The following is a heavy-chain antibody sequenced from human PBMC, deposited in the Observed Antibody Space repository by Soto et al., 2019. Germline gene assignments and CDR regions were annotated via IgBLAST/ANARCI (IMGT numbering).Heavy chain of an antibody. CDR3: ARTNSSSWYDPYYYGMEV. J-gene: IGHJ6*02. Sequence: ASVKVSCKASGYTFTSYDINWVRQATGQGLEWMGWMNPNSGNADYAQKFQGRVTITRNKSTSTAYMELSSLRSEDTAVYYCARTNSSSWYDPYYYGMEVWGQGTTVTVSS. CDR1: GYTFTSYD. D-gene: IGHD6-13*01. V-gene: IGHV1-8*01. CDR2: MNPNSGNA.